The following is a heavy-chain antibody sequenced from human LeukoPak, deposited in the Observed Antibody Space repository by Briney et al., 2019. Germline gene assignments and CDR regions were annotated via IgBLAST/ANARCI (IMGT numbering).Heavy chain of an antibody. J-gene: IGHJ4*02. V-gene: IGHV3-30*04. CDR1: GFTLSSYA. D-gene: IGHD6-13*01. CDR3: ARSPSSSWNYFDY. Sequence: GGSLRLSCAASGFTLSSYAMHWVRQAPGKGLEWVAVISYDGSNKYYADSVKGRFTISRDNSKNTLYLQMNSLRAEDTAVYYCARSPSSSWNYFDYWGQGTLVTVSS. CDR2: ISYDGSNK.